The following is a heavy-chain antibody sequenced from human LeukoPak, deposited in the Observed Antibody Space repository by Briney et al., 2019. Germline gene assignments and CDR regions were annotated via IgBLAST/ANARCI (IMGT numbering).Heavy chain of an antibody. CDR1: GGSVSSGIYY. Sequence: LRLSCAASGGSVSSGIYYWSWIRQPAGKGLEWIGRMFTPGTINYNPSLKSRVTISLDTSKNQFSLKLSSVTAADTAVYYCARLSGRDYYFDYWGQGTLVTVSS. CDR2: MFTPGTI. CDR3: ARLSGRDYYFDY. J-gene: IGHJ4*02. V-gene: IGHV4-61*02. D-gene: IGHD3-10*01.